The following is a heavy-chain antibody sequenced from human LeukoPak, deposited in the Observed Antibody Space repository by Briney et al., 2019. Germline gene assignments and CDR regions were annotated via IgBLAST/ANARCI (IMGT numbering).Heavy chain of an antibody. CDR3: ARAGVWDSSDTSGYHHGAFDI. J-gene: IGHJ3*02. CDR2: IKPNSGGT. D-gene: IGHD3-22*01. Sequence: ASVKVSCKASGYTFTDYYMHWVRQAPGQGLEWMGRIKPNSGGTNYGQKFQGRVTMTRDTSISIAYMELSNLRSDDTAVYYCARAGVWDSSDTSGYHHGAFDIWGQGTMVTVSS. V-gene: IGHV1-2*06. CDR1: GYTFTDYY.